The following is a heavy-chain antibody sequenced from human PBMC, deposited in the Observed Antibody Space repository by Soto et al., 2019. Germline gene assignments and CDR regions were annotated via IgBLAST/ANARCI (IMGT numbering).Heavy chain of an antibody. CDR3: ASTNDFWSGYSAFDI. Sequence: PSVKVSCKASGYTFASYGISWVRQAPGQGLEWMGWISAYNGNTNYAQKLQGRVTMTTDTSTSTAYMELRSLRSDDTAVYYCASTNDFWSGYSAFDIWGQGTMVTVSS. D-gene: IGHD3-3*01. CDR1: GYTFASYG. CDR2: ISAYNGNT. V-gene: IGHV1-18*01. J-gene: IGHJ3*02.